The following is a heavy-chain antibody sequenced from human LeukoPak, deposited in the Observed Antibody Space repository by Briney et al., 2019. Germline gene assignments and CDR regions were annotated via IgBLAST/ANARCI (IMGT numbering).Heavy chain of an antibody. D-gene: IGHD2-15*01. Sequence: GESLKISCKASGYSFTSYWIGWVRQMPGKGREWMGIIYPGDSDTRYSPYFQGQVTISADKSISTAYLQWSSLKASDTAIYYCAKLGGVVVVSTKGAYFDHWGQGTLVTVSS. CDR3: AKLGGVVVVSTKGAYFDH. V-gene: IGHV5-51*01. J-gene: IGHJ4*02. CDR1: GYSFTSYW. CDR2: IYPGDSDT.